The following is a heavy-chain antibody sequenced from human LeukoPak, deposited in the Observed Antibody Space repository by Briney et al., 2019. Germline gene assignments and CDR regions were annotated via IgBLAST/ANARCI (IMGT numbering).Heavy chain of an antibody. Sequence: GGSLRLSCAAPGFTFSSYGMHWVRQAPGKGLEWVAFIRYDGSNKYYADSVKGRFTISRDNSKNTLYLQMNSLRAEDTAVYYCAKSPKQQLARYFDYWGQGTLVTVSS. CDR3: AKSPKQQLARYFDY. CDR2: IRYDGSNK. V-gene: IGHV3-30*02. CDR1: GFTFSSYG. J-gene: IGHJ4*02. D-gene: IGHD6-13*01.